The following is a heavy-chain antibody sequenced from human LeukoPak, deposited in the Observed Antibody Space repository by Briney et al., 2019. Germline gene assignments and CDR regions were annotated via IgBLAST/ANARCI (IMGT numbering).Heavy chain of an antibody. CDR1: GGSISSYY. Sequence: PSETLSLTCTVSGGSISSYYWSWIRQPPGKGLEWIGYIYYSGSTNYNPSLKSRVTISVDTSKNQFSLKLSSVTAADTAVYYCARVRVVMRAFDIWGQGTMVTVSS. V-gene: IGHV4-59*01. D-gene: IGHD3-3*01. J-gene: IGHJ3*02. CDR2: IYYSGST. CDR3: ARVRVVMRAFDI.